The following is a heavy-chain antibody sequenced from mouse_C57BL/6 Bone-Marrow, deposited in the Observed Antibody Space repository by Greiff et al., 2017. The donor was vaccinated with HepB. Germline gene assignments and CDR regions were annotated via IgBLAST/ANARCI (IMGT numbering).Heavy chain of an antibody. CDR3: TTPTGVAFDY. V-gene: IGHV1-15*01. Sequence: QVQLQQSGAELVRPGASVTLSCKASGYTFTDYEMHWVKQTPVHGLEWIGAIDPETGGTAYNQKFKGKAILTADKSSSTAYMELRSLTSEDSAVYYCTTPTGVAFDYWGQGTTLTVSA. J-gene: IGHJ2*01. CDR2: IDPETGGT. CDR1: GYTFTDYE. D-gene: IGHD1-1*01.